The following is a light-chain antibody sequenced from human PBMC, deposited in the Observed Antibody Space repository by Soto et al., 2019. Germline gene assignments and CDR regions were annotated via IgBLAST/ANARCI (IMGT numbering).Light chain of an antibody. J-gene: IGKJ1*01. CDR2: GAS. V-gene: IGKV3-20*01. CDR1: QSVSNNY. CDR3: QQYGSSPRT. Sequence: VLTQSPGTLSLSPGERATLSCRASQSVSNNYLAWYQQKPGQAPRLLIYGASSRATGIPDRFAGSGSGTDFTLTITRLEPEDFAVYYCQQYGSSPRTFGQGTKVDIK.